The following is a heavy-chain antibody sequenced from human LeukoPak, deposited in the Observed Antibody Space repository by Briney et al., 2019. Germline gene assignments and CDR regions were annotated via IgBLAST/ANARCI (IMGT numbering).Heavy chain of an antibody. V-gene: IGHV4-30-4*08. CDR3: ARVPAAIGGFDP. J-gene: IGHJ5*02. CDR2: IYYSGNT. Sequence: SETLSLTCTVSGGSISSGDYYWSWIRQPPGKGLEWIGYIYYSGNTYYNPSLKSRVTISVDTSKNQFSLKLSSVTAADTAVYYCARVPAAIGGFDPWGQGTLVTVSS. D-gene: IGHD2-2*01. CDR1: GGSISSGDYY.